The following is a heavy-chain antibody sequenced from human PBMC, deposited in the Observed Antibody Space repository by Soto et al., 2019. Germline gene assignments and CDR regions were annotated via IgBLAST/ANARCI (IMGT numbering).Heavy chain of an antibody. CDR2: IYSGGST. V-gene: IGHV3-53*01. D-gene: IGHD4-17*01. J-gene: IGHJ3*02. CDR3: ARGQDYGDYSYAFDI. CDR1: GFTVSSNY. Sequence: EVQLVESGGGLIQPGGSLRLSCAASGFTVSSNYMSWVRQAPGKGLEWVSVIYSGGSTYYADSVKGRFTISRDNSKNTLYLQMNSLRAEDTAVYYRARGQDYGDYSYAFDIWGQGTMVTVSS.